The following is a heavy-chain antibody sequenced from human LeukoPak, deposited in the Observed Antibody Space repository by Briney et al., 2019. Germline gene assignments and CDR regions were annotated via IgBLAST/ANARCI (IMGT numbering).Heavy chain of an antibody. CDR2: IKQDGSEK. J-gene: IGHJ1*01. V-gene: IGHV3-7*01. CDR3: AKPGIAAAGTKRAEYFQH. D-gene: IGHD6-13*01. Sequence: GGSLRLSCAASGFTFSSYWMSWVRQAPGKGLEWVANIKQDGSEKYYVDSVKGRFTISRDNSKNTLYLQMNSLRAEDTAVYYCAKPGIAAAGTKRAEYFQHWGQGTLVTVSS. CDR1: GFTFSSYW.